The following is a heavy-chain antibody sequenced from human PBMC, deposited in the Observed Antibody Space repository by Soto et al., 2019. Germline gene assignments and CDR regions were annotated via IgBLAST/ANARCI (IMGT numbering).Heavy chain of an antibody. J-gene: IGHJ4*02. D-gene: IGHD1-26*01. CDR1: GGSISSYY. Sequence: WETLSLTCTVSGGSISSYYWGWIRQPPGKGLEWIGYIYYSGSTNYNPSLKSRVTISVDTSKNQFSLKLTSVTAADTAVYYCARRYGGNFDTLGLENLVTISS. V-gene: IGHV4-59*01. CDR2: IYYSGST. CDR3: ARRYGGNFDT.